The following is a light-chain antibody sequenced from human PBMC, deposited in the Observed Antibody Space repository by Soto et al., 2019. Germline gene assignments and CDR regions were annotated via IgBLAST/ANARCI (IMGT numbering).Light chain of an antibody. CDR2: DAS. CDR1: QTVSSNF. V-gene: IGKV3-20*01. CDR3: QFYGDPSNT. Sequence: EIVLTQSPGTLSLSPGERGTLSCRASQTVSSNFLAWSQQKPGQAPRLLIFDASTRATGIPDRFTGSGSGTDFTLTISRLEPEDFAFDYCQFYGDPSNTFGQGTKVEIK. J-gene: IGKJ1*01.